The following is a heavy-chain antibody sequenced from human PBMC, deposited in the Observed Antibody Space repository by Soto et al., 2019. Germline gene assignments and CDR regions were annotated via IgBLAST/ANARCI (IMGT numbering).Heavy chain of an antibody. Sequence: GGSLRLSCAASGFTFSSYSMNWVRQAPGKGLEWVSSISSSSSYIYYADSVKGRFTISRDNAKNSLYLQMNSLRAEDTAVYYCTTDSRTTLPEIRFDYWGHGTQVTVSS. D-gene: IGHD1-26*01. CDR1: GFTFSSYS. V-gene: IGHV3-21*01. J-gene: IGHJ4*01. CDR2: ISSSSSYI. CDR3: TTDSRTTLPEIRFDY.